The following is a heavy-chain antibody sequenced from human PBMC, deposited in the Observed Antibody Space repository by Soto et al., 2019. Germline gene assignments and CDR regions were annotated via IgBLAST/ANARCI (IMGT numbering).Heavy chain of an antibody. V-gene: IGHV3-11*05. CDR2: ITSSSSYT. CDR3: ARADQYDTRGYWK. D-gene: IGHD3-22*01. J-gene: IGHJ4*02. CDR1: GFTFSDYY. Sequence: QVQLVESGGGLVKPGGSLRLSCAASGFTFSDYYMSWIRQAPGKGLEWVSYITSSSSYTIYADSVRGRFTISRDNAKNSLFLQMNSLRAEDTAVYYCARADQYDTRGYWKWGQGTLVTVSS.